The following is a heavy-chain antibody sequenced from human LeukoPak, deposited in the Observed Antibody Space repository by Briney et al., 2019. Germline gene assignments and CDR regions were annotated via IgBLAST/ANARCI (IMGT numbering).Heavy chain of an antibody. J-gene: IGHJ6*02. CDR1: GGSISSYY. CDR2: IYYSGST. V-gene: IGHV4-59*08. D-gene: IGHD6-6*01. Sequence: PSETLSLTCTVSGGSISSYYWSWIRQPPGKGLEWIGYIYYSGSTNYNPSLKSRVTISVDTSKNQFSLKLSSVTAADTAVYYCARHSGSSWDYYYGMDVWGQGTTVTVSS. CDR3: ARHSGSSWDYYYGMDV.